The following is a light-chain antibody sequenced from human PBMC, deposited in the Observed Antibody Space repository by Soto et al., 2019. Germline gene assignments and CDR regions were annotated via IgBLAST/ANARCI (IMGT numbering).Light chain of an antibody. V-gene: IGKV1-39*01. CDR1: QSISTN. J-gene: IGKJ2*03. Sequence: DIQMTQSPSSLSASVGDRVTITCRASQSISTNLSWYQKKPGKAPKLLISGASSLQSGVPSRFSGSGSGTEFPLPISRLQTEDFANYFRQTSYLTLYSFGQGTNLEIK. CDR3: QTSYLTLYS. CDR2: GAS.